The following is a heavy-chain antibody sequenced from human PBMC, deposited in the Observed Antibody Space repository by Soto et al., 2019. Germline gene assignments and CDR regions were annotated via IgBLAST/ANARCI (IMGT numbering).Heavy chain of an antibody. D-gene: IGHD2-8*01. J-gene: IGHJ4*02. CDR3: PKPPHIVLRVGGGGVDY. CDR2: IKSKTDGGTT. V-gene: IGHV3-15*01. Sequence: EVQLVESGGGLVKPGGSLRLSCAASGFTFSNAWMSWVRQAPGKGLEWVGRIKSKTDGGTTDYAAPVKGRFTISRDDSKTTLYLKMTGLKTGDKAVYYCPKPPHIVLRVGGGGVDYWGQGTLVTVSS. CDR1: GFTFSNAW.